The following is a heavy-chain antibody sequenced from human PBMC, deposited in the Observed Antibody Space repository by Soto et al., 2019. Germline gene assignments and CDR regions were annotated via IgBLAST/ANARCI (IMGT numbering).Heavy chain of an antibody. J-gene: IGHJ6*02. CDR1: GDSVSSNSAA. D-gene: IGHD5-12*01. Sequence: SQTLSLTCAISGDSVSSNSAAWNWIRQSPSRGLEWLGRTYYRSKWYNDYAVSVKSRITINPDTSKNQFSLQLNSVTPEDTAVYYCARDREMATETYYYGMDVWGQGTTVTVSS. CDR3: ARDREMATETYYYGMDV. CDR2: TYYRSKWYN. V-gene: IGHV6-1*01.